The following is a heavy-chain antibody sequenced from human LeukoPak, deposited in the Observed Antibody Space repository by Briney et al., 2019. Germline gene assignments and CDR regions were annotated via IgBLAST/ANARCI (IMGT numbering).Heavy chain of an antibody. CDR2: INPSGGST. CDR1: GYTFTSYY. CDR3: ARVETGTHFDY. D-gene: IGHD1/OR15-1a*01. J-gene: IGHJ4*02. Sequence: GASVKVSCKPSGYTFTSYYMHWVRQAPGQGLEWMGIINPSGGSTSYAQKFQGRVTMTRDTSTSTVYMELSSLRSEDTAVYYCARVETGTHFDYWGQGTLVTVSS. V-gene: IGHV1-46*01.